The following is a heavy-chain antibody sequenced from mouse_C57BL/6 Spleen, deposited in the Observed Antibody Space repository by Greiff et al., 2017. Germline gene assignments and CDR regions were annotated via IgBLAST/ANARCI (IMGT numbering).Heavy chain of an antibody. CDR3: ASSYYARVYFDV. D-gene: IGHD1-1*01. Sequence: QVQLQQPGTELVKPGASVKLSCKASGYTFTSYWMHWVKQRPGQGLEWIGNINPSNGGTNYNEKFKSKATLTVDKSSFTAYMQLSSLTSDDSAVCYSASSYYARVYFDVWGTGTTVTVSS. V-gene: IGHV1-53*01. CDR1: GYTFTSYW. CDR2: INPSNGGT. J-gene: IGHJ1*03.